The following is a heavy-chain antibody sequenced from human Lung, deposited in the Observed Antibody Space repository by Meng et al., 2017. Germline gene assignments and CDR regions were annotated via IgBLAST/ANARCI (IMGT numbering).Heavy chain of an antibody. V-gene: IGHV4-30-4*01. CDR2: IYNSGST. J-gene: IGHJ2*01. CDR3: ARGQKGYFDL. Sequence: QGPLQGSGPGLVKPSPTLSLTCTVSGGSISSSNYYWSWIRQPPGKGLEWSGHIYNSGSTYYNPSLKSRITISVDTSKNQFSLKLSSVTAADTAVYYCARGQKGYFDLWGRGTLVTVSS. CDR1: GGSISSSNYY.